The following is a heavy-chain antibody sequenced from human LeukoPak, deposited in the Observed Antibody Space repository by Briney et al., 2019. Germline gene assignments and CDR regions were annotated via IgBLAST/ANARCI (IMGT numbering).Heavy chain of an antibody. CDR1: GFTFSSYG. J-gene: IGHJ3*02. CDR3: AKVKGEVIGAFDI. Sequence: GGSLRLSCAASGFTFSSYGMHWVRQAPGKGLEWVAVISYDGNNRYYADSLKGRFTISRYNSKNTLYLQMNSLRAEDTAVYYCAKVKGEVIGAFDIWGQGTMVTVSS. D-gene: IGHD3-16*01. CDR2: ISYDGNNR. V-gene: IGHV3-30*18.